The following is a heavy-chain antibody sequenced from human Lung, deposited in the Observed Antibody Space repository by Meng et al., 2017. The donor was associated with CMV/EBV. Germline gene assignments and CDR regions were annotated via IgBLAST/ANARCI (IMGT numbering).Heavy chain of an antibody. Sequence: SVXVSXXASGGTFSSYAISWVRQAPGQGLEWMGGIIPILGMANYAQKFQGRVTITADKSTSTAYMELSSLRSEDTAVYYCARRYCSGGSCYKQFDYWGQGXLVTVSS. J-gene: IGHJ4*02. CDR1: GGTFSSYA. V-gene: IGHV1-69*10. CDR2: IIPILGMA. D-gene: IGHD2-15*01. CDR3: ARRYCSGGSCYKQFDY.